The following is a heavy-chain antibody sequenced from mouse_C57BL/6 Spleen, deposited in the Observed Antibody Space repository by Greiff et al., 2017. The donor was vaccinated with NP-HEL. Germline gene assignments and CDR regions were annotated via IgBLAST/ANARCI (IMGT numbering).Heavy chain of an antibody. CDR3: ARRYYGSSYYFDY. V-gene: IGHV1-55*01. D-gene: IGHD1-1*01. CDR2: IYPGSGST. Sequence: VQLQQPGAELVKPGASVKMSCKASGYTFTSYWITWVKQRPGQGLEWIGDIYPGSGSTNYNEKFKSKATLTVDTSSSTAYMQLSSLTSEDSAVYYCARRYYGSSYYFDYWGQGTTLTVSS. CDR1: GYTFTSYW. J-gene: IGHJ2*01.